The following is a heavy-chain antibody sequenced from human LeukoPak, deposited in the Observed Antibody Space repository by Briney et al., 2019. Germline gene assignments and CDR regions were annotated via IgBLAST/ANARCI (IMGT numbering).Heavy chain of an antibody. CDR3: VSLLDGDGYNLGY. Sequence: SVKVSCKASGGTFSSYAISWVRQAPGQGLEWMGRIIPILGIANYAQKFQGRVTITADKSTSTAYMELSSLRSEDTAVYYCVSLLDGDGYNLGYWGQGTLVTVSS. V-gene: IGHV1-69*04. CDR2: IIPILGIA. CDR1: GGTFSSYA. D-gene: IGHD5-24*01. J-gene: IGHJ4*02.